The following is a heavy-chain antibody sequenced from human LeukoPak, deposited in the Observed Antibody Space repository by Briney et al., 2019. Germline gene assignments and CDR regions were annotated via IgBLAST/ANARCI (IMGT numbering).Heavy chain of an antibody. CDR2: MYYSGSI. V-gene: IGHV4-59*01. J-gene: IGHJ5*02. Sequence: AETLSLTCSVSGGTIGNLYLTWIRQAPGKGLEGSGYMYYSGSINYNLSLKSRVNISGDTSKNQLSLKLNSATAADTAVYYCAREYHWGRGFDPWGPGIMVTVSS. CDR3: AREYHWGRGFDP. CDR1: GGTIGNLY. D-gene: IGHD3-16*01.